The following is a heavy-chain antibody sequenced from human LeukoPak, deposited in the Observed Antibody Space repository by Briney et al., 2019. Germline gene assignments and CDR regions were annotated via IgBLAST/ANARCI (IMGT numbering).Heavy chain of an antibody. V-gene: IGHV4-59*11. CDR2: VHHSGNT. CDR3: ARAIGWYPYYFDS. J-gene: IGHJ4*02. CDR1: ADSILSHY. Sequence: LETLSLTCTVSADSILSHYWTWLRQAPGTGLEWIGNVHHSGNTNLNPSLKSRVTISLGMSRKQFSLKVTSMTAADTAVYYCARAIGWYPYYFDSWGQGTLVTVSS. D-gene: IGHD6-19*01.